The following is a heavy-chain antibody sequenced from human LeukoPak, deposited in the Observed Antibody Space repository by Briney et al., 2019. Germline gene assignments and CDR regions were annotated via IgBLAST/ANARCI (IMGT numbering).Heavy chain of an antibody. D-gene: IGHD3-10*01. CDR2: ISSSGSTI. V-gene: IGHV3-48*04. CDR1: GFTFSSYW. CDR3: ARAGYYGSVLDMDV. J-gene: IGHJ6*03. Sequence: GGSLRLSCAASGFTFSSYWMSWVRQAPGKGLEWVSYISSSGSTIYYADSVKGRFTISRDNAKNSLYLQMNSLRAEDTAVYYCARAGYYGSVLDMDVWGKGTTVTVSS.